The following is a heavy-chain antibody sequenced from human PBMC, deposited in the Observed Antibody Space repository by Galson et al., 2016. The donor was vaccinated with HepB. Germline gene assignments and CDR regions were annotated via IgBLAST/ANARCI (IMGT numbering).Heavy chain of an antibody. V-gene: IGHV3-33*01. CDR1: GFTFNAYA. J-gene: IGHJ4*02. Sequence: SLRLSCAASGFTFNAYAMHWVRQAPGKGLEWVAIIWYDGSKIYYADSVKGRFTISRDNSKNTVDLQLNSLRVDDTAVYYCARVDLDYWGPGTLVIVSS. CDR2: IWYDGSKI. CDR3: ARVDLDY.